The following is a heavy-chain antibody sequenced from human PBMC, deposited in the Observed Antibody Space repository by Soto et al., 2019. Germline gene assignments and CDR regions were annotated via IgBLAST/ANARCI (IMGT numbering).Heavy chain of an antibody. CDR1: GGSVSGVDYF. CDR3: AREERKGIISWFDP. V-gene: IGHV4-30-4*01. D-gene: IGHD2-21*01. CDR2: IYYTGIT. Sequence: SETLSLTCTVSGGSVSGVDYFWSWIRQSPGKGLEWIGYIYYTGITHLNPSLKSRLTMAVDTSKNEFSLRLTSVSAADTAVYFCAREERKGIISWFDPWGQGTPVTVS. J-gene: IGHJ5*02.